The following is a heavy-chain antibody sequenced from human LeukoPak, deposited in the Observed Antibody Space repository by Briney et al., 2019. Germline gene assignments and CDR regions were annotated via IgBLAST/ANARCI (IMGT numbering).Heavy chain of an antibody. V-gene: IGHV3-30*03. CDR3: ARDWGASGWYNWFDR. CDR2: VAHDGVNK. J-gene: IGHJ5*02. D-gene: IGHD6-19*01. Sequence: QTGGSLRLSCATSGFTLSSYAMHWVRQAPGKGLEWVATVAHDGVNKYYIDSVNGRFTITRDSSRNTLYLQMNNLRPEDTAVYYCARDWGASGWYNWFDRWGQGALVTVSS. CDR1: GFTLSSYA.